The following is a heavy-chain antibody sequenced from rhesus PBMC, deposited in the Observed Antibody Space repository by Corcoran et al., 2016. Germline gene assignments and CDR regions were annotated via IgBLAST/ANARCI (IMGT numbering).Heavy chain of an antibody. V-gene: IGHV4-127*01. Sequence: QVQLQESGPGLVKPSEPLSLTCGVSGYSIRSGYVWSWFRHSPGRGLEWVGSTGGSGDGTNYNPSLKSRVTSSKDTTKNQYSLNLTSVTAADTAVYYCARVTGYTRGWDGAYGLDSWGQGVVVIVSS. CDR3: ARVTGYTRGWDGAYGLDS. D-gene: IGHD6-31*01. CDR1: GYSIRSGYV. CDR2: TGGSGDGT. J-gene: IGHJ6*01.